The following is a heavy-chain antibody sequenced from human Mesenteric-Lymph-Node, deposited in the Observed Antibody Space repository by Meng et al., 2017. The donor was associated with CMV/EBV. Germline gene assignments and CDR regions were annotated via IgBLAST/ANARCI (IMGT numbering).Heavy chain of an antibody. Sequence: GGSLRLSCAASGITVSSNYMSWVRQAPGKGLEWVSLTYSGGTTDYADSVKGRFSISRDNSKNTLYLQMNSLRAEDTAVYYCARAYYYDSSGYYPGDYWGQGTLVTVSS. V-gene: IGHV3-66*02. J-gene: IGHJ4*02. CDR1: GITVSSNY. CDR2: TYSGGTT. D-gene: IGHD3-22*01. CDR3: ARAYYYDSSGYYPGDY.